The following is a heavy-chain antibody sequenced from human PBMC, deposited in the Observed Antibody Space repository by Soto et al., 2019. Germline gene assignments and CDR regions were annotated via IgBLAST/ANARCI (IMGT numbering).Heavy chain of an antibody. J-gene: IGHJ3*02. CDR2: IIPIFGTA. D-gene: IGHD4-4*01. CDR3: ARGGATVTSSPGAFDI. CDR1: GGTFSSYA. V-gene: IGHV1-69*13. Sequence: GASVKVSCKASGGTFSSYAISRVRQAPGQGLEWMGGIIPIFGTANYAQKFQGRVTITADESTSTAYMELSSLRSEDTAVYYCARGGATVTSSPGAFDIWGQGTMVTVSS.